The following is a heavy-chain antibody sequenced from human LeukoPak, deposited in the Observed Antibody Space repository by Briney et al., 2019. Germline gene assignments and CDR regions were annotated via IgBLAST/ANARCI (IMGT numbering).Heavy chain of an antibody. V-gene: IGHV3-21*01. Sequence: GGSLRLSCAASGLTFSSYNMNWVRQAPGKGLEWVSSISSSSSYIYYADSVKGRFTISRDNAKNSLYLQMNSLRAEDTAVYYCARDPDGSYYNFDYWGQGTLVTVSS. J-gene: IGHJ4*02. CDR3: ARDPDGSYYNFDY. CDR1: GLTFSSYN. CDR2: ISSSSSYI. D-gene: IGHD1-26*01.